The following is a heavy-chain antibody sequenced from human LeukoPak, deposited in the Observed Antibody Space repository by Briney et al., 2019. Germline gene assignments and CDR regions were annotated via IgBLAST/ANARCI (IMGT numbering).Heavy chain of an antibody. Sequence: SETLSLTCTVSGGSISSYYWSWIRQPPGKGLEWIGYIYYSGSTNYNPSLKSRVTISVDTSKNQFSLKLSSVTAADTTVYYCARLNEAFDIWGQGTTVTVSS. CDR3: ARLNEAFDI. CDR1: GGSISSYY. CDR2: IYYSGST. V-gene: IGHV4-59*08. J-gene: IGHJ3*02.